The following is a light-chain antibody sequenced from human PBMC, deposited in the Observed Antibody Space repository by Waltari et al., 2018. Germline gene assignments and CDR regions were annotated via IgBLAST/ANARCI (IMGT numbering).Light chain of an antibody. CDR3: NSYSTSSTFV. Sequence: QSALTQPASVSGSPGQSITISCTGSNSDVGCYNFVSWYQHPPGKAPKLMIYDVSNPPSGVSTLFSGSKSGNTASLTISGLQPEDAADYYCNSYSTSSTFVFGTGTRVTVL. V-gene: IGLV2-14*01. CDR1: NSDVGCYNF. J-gene: IGLJ1*01. CDR2: DVS.